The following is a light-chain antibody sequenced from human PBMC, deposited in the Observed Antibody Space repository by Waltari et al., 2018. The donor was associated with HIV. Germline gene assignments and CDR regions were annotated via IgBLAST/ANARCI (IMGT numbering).Light chain of an antibody. CDR2: SAS. V-gene: IGKV1-39*01. J-gene: IGKJ4*01. Sequence: DIQMTQSPSYLSASVGDRVTITCRASQHINNYVSWYQQKPGEAPKLLMYSASSLQSAVPPRFSGSGYGTDFTLTISNLQPDDFGTYYCHQSYNNPFTFGVGTKVDI. CDR3: HQSYNNPFT. CDR1: QHINNY.